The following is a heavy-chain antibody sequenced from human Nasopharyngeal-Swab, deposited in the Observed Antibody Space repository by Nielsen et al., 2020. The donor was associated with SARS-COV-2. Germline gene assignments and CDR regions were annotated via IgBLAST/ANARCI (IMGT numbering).Heavy chain of an antibody. V-gene: IGHV3-66*01. CDR1: GFTVSSNY. CDR3: ARGGYYDSSGYSMDFEY. D-gene: IGHD3-22*01. J-gene: IGHJ4*02. Sequence: GESLKISCAASGFTVSSNYMSWVRQAPGKGLEWVSVIYSGGSTYYADSVKGRFTISRDNSKNTLYLQMNSLRAEDTAVYYCARGGYYDSSGYSMDFEYWGQGTLVTVSS. CDR2: IYSGGST.